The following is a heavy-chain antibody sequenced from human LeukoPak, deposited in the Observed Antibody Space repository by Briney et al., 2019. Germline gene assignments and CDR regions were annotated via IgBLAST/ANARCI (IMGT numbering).Heavy chain of an antibody. CDR2: INHSGST. D-gene: IGHD2-2*01. CDR3: AREWYYCSSTSCYFYYGMDV. J-gene: IGHJ6*04. CDR1: GGSFSGYY. Sequence: PSETLSLTCAVYGGSFSGYYWSWIRQPPGKGLEWIGEINHSGSTNYNPSLKSRVTISVDTSKNQFSLKLSSVTAADTAVYYCAREWYYCSSTSCYFYYGMDVWGKGTTVTVSS. V-gene: IGHV4-34*01.